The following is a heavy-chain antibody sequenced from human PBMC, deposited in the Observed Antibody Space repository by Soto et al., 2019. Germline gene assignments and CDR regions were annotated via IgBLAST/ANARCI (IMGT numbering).Heavy chain of an antibody. D-gene: IGHD5-12*01. J-gene: IGHJ3*02. CDR3: ARDSRSGYGNPRGFEI. CDR1: GYTFTSYG. Sequence: GASVKVSCKASGYTFTSYGISWVQQAPGQGLEWMGWISAYNGNTNYAQKLQGRVTMTTDTSTSTAYMELSSLRSEDTAVYYCARDSRSGYGNPRGFEIWGQGTMVTVSS. CDR2: ISAYNGNT. V-gene: IGHV1-18*01.